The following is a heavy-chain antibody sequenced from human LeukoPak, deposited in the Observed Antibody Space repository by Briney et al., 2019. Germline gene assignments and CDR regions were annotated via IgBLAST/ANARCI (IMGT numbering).Heavy chain of an antibody. CDR3: ARARINHYDSSGNDAFDI. D-gene: IGHD3-22*01. V-gene: IGHV3-21*01. CDR2: ISSSSSYI. Sequence: PGGSLRLSCAASGFTFSSYSMNWVRQAPGKGLEWVSSISSSSSYIYYADSVKGRFTISRDNAKNSLYLQMNGLRAEDTAVYYCARARINHYDSSGNDAFDIWGQGTMVTVSS. J-gene: IGHJ3*02. CDR1: GFTFSSYS.